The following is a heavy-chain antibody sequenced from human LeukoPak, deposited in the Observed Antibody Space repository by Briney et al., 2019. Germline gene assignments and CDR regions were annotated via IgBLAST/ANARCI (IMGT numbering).Heavy chain of an antibody. V-gene: IGHV3-48*02. CDR1: GFTFSSYG. CDR3: ARGRAANGGAFDI. D-gene: IGHD2-15*01. Sequence: PGGSLRLSCAASGFTFSSYGMHWVRQAPGKGLEWVSYIRRSSSTIYHADSVKGRFTISRDDAKNSLDLQMNSLRDEDTAVYYCARGRAANGGAFDIWGQGTMVTVSS. J-gene: IGHJ3*02. CDR2: IRRSSSTI.